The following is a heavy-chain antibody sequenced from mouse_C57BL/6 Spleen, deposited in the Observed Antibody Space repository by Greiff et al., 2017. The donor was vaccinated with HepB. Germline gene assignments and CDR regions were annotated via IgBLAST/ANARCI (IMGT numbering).Heavy chain of an antibody. CDR2: ISSGGSYT. CDR3: ARHGDWEGYFDY. J-gene: IGHJ2*01. Sequence: VQLKESGGDLVKPGGSLKLSCAASGFTFSSYGMSWVRQTPDKRLEWVATISSGGSYTYYPDSVKGRFTISRDNAKNTLYLQMSSLKSEDTAMYYCARHGDWEGYFDYWGQGTTLTVSS. CDR1: GFTFSSYG. V-gene: IGHV5-6*01. D-gene: IGHD4-1*01.